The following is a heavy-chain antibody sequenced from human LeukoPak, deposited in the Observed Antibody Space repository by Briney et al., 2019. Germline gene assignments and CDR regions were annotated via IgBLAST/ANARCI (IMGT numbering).Heavy chain of an antibody. J-gene: IGHJ4*02. V-gene: IGHV3-48*04. CDR2: ISSSGGKT. Sequence: GGSLRLSCAASGFTFSSYSMNWVRQAPGKGLEWVSYISSSGGKTYYADSVRGRFTISRDNAKNSLYLQMNTLRVEDTAMYYCTRGFDISDYWGQGTVVTVSS. D-gene: IGHD3-3*02. CDR3: TRGFDISDY. CDR1: GFTFSSYS.